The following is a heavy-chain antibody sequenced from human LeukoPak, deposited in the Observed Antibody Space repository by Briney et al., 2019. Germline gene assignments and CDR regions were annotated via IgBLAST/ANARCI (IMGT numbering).Heavy chain of an antibody. J-gene: IGHJ2*01. V-gene: IGHV4-59*01. CDR3: VRDRVAAVGGGSWYLDL. CDR2: IYYSGST. Sequence: RASETLSLTCTVSDGSINGYYWSWIRQPPGKGLEWIGYIYYSGSTNYNPSLKSRVTISVDTSKNQFSLKLSSVTAADTAMYYCVRDRVAAVGGGSWYLDLWGRGTLVTVSS. CDR1: DGSINGYY. D-gene: IGHD6-13*01.